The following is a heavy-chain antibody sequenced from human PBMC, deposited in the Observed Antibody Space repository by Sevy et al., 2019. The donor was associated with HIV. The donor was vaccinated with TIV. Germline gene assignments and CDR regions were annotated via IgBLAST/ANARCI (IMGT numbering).Heavy chain of an antibody. CDR3: ARDRSGSYHVSDNWFDP. D-gene: IGHD1-26*01. J-gene: IGHJ5*02. CDR2: IKSDGSST. CDR1: GFTFSSYW. V-gene: IGHV3-74*01. Sequence: GGSLRLSCAASGFTFSSYWMHWVRQVPGKGLVWVSRIKSDGSSTSYADSVKGRFTISRDNAKNTLYLQMNSLRAEDTAVYYCARDRSGSYHVSDNWFDPWGQGTLVTVFS.